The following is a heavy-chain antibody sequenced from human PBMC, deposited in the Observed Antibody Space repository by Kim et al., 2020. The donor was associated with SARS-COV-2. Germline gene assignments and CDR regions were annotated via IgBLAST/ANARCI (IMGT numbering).Heavy chain of an antibody. J-gene: IGHJ6*02. CDR1: GGSISSSDW. CDR3: ARGGDRSGYDLGPYYYYSGMDV. CDR2: IYHSGST. Sequence: SETLSLTCAVSGGSISSSDWWSWVRQPPGKGLEWIGEIYHSGSTNYNPSLKSRVTISVDKSKNQFSLKLSSVTAADTAVYYCARGGDRSGYDLGPYYYYSGMDVWGQGTTVTVSS. V-gene: IGHV4-4*02. D-gene: IGHD5-12*01.